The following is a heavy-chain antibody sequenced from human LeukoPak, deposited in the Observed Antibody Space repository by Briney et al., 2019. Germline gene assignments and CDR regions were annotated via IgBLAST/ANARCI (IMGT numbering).Heavy chain of an antibody. D-gene: IGHD6-13*01. V-gene: IGHV3-30-3*01. CDR2: ISYDGSNK. CDR3: ARPSSSWVLEYNWFDP. Sequence: PGGSLRLSCAASGFTFSSYAMHWVRQAPGKGLEWVAVISYDGSNKYYADSVKGRFTISRDNSKNTLYLQMNSLGAEDTAVYYCARPSSSWVLEYNWFDPWGQGTLVTVSS. J-gene: IGHJ5*02. CDR1: GFTFSSYA.